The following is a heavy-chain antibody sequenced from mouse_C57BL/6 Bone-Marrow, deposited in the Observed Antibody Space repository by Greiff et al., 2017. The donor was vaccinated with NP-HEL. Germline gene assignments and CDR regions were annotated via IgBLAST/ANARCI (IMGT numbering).Heavy chain of an antibody. CDR1: GFNIKDDY. CDR3: TTIDVGYYGGAMDY. V-gene: IGHV14-4*01. D-gene: IGHD2-3*01. J-gene: IGHJ4*01. CDR2: IGPENGDT. Sequence: EVMLVESGAELVRPGASVKLSCTASGFNIKDDYMHWVKQRPEQGLEWIGWIGPENGDTEYVSKFKGRATITADTSTNTAYLQLSSLTSEDSAVYYCTTIDVGYYGGAMDYWGQGTSVTVSS.